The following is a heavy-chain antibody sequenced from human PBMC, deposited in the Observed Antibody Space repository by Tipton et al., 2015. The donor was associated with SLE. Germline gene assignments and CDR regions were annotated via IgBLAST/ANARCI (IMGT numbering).Heavy chain of an antibody. D-gene: IGHD5-12*01. CDR3: ARHHSLLRRFDP. J-gene: IGHJ5*02. Sequence: LRLSCAVYGGSFSGYYWSWIRQPPGKGLEWIGEINHSGSTNYNPSLKSRVTISVDTSKNQFSLRLSSVTAADTAVYFCARHHSLLRRFDPWGQGTLVTVSS. CDR2: INHSGST. V-gene: IGHV4-34*01. CDR1: GGSFSGYY.